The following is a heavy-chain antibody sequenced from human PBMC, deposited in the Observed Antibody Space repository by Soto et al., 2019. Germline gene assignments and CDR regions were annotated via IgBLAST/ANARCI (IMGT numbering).Heavy chain of an antibody. CDR2: IYYSGST. J-gene: IGHJ4*02. V-gene: IGHV4-61*01. CDR1: VDSVSSGSYY. D-gene: IGHD1-26*01. Sequence: SETLSLTCTFSVDSVSSGSYYCSWIRQPPGKGLEWIGYIYYSGSTNYNPSLKSRVTISVDTSKNQFSLKLSSVTAADTAVYYSARVVGDTSFQYLGQGTLVNVSS. CDR3: ARVVGDTSFQY.